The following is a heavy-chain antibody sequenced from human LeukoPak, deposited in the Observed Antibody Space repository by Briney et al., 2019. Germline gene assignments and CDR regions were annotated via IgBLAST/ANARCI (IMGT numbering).Heavy chain of an antibody. Sequence: SETLSLTCIVSGYSISSDYYWGWIRQPPGKGLEWIGSIYHSGNTYYNPSPKSRVTISVDTSKNQFSLKLSSVTAADTAMYYCARPSGSYHYYMDVWGKGTTVTVSS. V-gene: IGHV4-38-2*02. D-gene: IGHD1-26*01. CDR2: IYHSGNT. J-gene: IGHJ6*03. CDR1: GYSISSDYY. CDR3: ARPSGSYHYYMDV.